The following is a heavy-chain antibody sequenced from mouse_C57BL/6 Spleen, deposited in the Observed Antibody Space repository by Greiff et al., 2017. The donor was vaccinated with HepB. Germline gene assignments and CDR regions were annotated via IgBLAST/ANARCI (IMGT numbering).Heavy chain of an antibody. D-gene: IGHD2-12*01. CDR2: IYPGSGST. Sequence: QVQLQQPGAELVKPGASVKMSCKASGYTFTSYWITWVKQRPGQGLEWIGDIYPGSGSTNYNEKFKSKATLTVDTSSSTAYMQLSSLTSEDSAVYYCAREGLYDLACFAYWGQGTLVTVSA. V-gene: IGHV1-55*01. J-gene: IGHJ3*01. CDR1: GYTFTSYW. CDR3: AREGLYDLACFAY.